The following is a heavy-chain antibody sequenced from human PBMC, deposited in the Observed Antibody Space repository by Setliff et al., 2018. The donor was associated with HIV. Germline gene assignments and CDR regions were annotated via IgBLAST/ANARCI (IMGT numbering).Heavy chain of an antibody. D-gene: IGHD3-10*01. Sequence: GASVKVSCKTSGGTFTNSAISWVRQAPGQGLGWMGRLIPSIDTADYAQHFQGRVTINVDRSTTTAYMQLSSLRAEDTAVYFCARGVAINYYGSGSYLGHWGQGTLVTVSS. CDR1: GGTFTNSA. CDR2: LIPSIDTA. CDR3: ARGVAINYYGSGSYLGH. V-gene: IGHV1-69*04. J-gene: IGHJ4*02.